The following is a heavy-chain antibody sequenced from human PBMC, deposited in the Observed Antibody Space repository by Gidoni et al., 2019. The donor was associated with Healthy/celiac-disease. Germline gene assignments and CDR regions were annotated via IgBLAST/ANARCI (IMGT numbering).Heavy chain of an antibody. CDR3: AREGLRYCSSTSCYEGMDV. J-gene: IGHJ6*02. CDR1: GGTFSSYA. V-gene: IGHV1-69*01. D-gene: IGHD2-2*01. Sequence: QVQLVQSGAEVKKPGSSVKVSCKASGGTFSSYAISWVRQAPGQGLEWMGGIIPIFGTANYAQKFQGRVTITADESTSTAYMELSSLRSEDTAVYYCAREGLRYCSSTSCYEGMDVWGQGTTVTVSS. CDR2: IIPIFGTA.